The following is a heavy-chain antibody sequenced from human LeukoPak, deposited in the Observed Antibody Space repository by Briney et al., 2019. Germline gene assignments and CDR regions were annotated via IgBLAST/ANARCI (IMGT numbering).Heavy chain of an antibody. CDR3: AKDRSWDYMVPGGYDAFDI. D-gene: IGHD3-10*01. J-gene: IGHJ3*02. V-gene: IGHV3-23*01. Sequence: PGGSLRLSCAASGFTFSNYAMSWVRQAPGKGLEWVSTISGSGGNTYYADSVKGRFTISRDNSKNTLYLQMNSLRAEDTAVYYCAKDRSWDYMVPGGYDAFDIWGQGTMVTVSS. CDR1: GFTFSNYA. CDR2: ISGSGGNT.